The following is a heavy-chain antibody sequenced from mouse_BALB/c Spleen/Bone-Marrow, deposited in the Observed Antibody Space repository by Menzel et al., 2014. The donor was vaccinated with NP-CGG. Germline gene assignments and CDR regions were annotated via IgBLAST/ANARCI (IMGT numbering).Heavy chain of an antibody. CDR2: ISFDGSN. CDR1: GYSITSAYY. D-gene: IGHD1-1*01. J-gene: IGHJ4*01. V-gene: IGHV3-6*02. CDR3: ARGGYGSSYDAMDY. Sequence: VQLKQSGPGLVKPSQSLSLTCSVTGYSITSAYYWNWIRQFPGNKLEWMGYISFDGSNYCNPSLKNRISITRDTSKSQFFLRLNSVTTENTATYYYARGGYGSSYDAMDYWGQGTSVTGSS.